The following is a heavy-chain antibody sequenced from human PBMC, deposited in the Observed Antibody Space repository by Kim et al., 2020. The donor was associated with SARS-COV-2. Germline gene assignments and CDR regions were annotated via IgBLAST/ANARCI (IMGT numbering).Heavy chain of an antibody. D-gene: IGHD3-22*01. J-gene: IGHJ4*02. CDR1: GGSISNSFNY. CDR3: ARLPHDSSGYVDC. CDR2: VYHSGST. Sequence: SETLSLSCTVSGGSISNSFNYWGWIRQRPGKGLEWIGSVYHSGSTYDSPSLMSRVTVSVDTSKNQFSLKVTSVTAADTAVYFCARLPHDSSGYVDCWGQGILVTVSS. V-gene: IGHV4-39*01.